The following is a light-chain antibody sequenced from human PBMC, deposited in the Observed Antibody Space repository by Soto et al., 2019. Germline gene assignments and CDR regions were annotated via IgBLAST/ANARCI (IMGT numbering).Light chain of an antibody. J-gene: IGKJ3*01. CDR3: QQYGSSFT. Sequence: ELVLTQSQGTLSLSPGERATLSCRASQRVSSTYLAWYQQKPGQAPSLLIYGASSRATGIPDRFSGSGFGTDFTLTISRLEPEDFAVYYCQQYGSSFTFGPGTKVDIK. CDR1: QRVSSTY. CDR2: GAS. V-gene: IGKV3-20*01.